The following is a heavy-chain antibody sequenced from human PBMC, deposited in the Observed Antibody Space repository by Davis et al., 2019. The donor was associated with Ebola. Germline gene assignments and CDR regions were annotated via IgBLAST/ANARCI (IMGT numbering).Heavy chain of an antibody. CDR1: GFTFSGYA. D-gene: IGHD2/OR15-2a*01. J-gene: IGHJ6*02. CDR2: VSYDGSDA. Sequence: GESLKISCAASGFTFSGYAMHWVRQAPGRGLEWVAIVSYDGSDALYADSVRGRFTISRDNAKNSLYLQMNSLRPEDTALYYCAKDKYEGAYYYYGMGVWGQGTTVTVSS. CDR3: AKDKYEGAYYYYGMGV. V-gene: IGHV3-30-3*01.